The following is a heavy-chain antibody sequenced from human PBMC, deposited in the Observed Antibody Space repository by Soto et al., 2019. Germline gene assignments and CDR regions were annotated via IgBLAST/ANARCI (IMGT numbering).Heavy chain of an antibody. J-gene: IGHJ4*02. V-gene: IGHV1-18*01. CDR3: ARFGVVVAAGAY. CDR1: GYTFTSYG. CDR2: MSAYNGNT. Sequence: QVQLVQSGAEGKKPWASVKVAGKASGYTFTSYGIGWVRQAPGQGLGWMGWMSAYNGNTNYAQKLQGRVPMTTNTSTSRAHMELRSLRSDDTAVYYCARFGVVVAAGAYWGQGTLVTVSS. D-gene: IGHD2-15*01.